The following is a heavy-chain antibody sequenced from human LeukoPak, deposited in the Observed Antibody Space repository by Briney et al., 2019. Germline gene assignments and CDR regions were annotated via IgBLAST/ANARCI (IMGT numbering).Heavy chain of an antibody. CDR3: AKDVLSGTYYYFDQ. D-gene: IGHD1-26*01. CDR1: GFTFSSYA. CDR2: ISGSGSNT. Sequence: GGSLRLSCAASGFTFSSYAMNWVRQAPGKGLEWISGISGSGSNTYYADSVMGRFTISRDNSKNTLYLQMNSLRAEDTAVYYCAKDVLSGTYYYFDQWGQGTLVTVSS. J-gene: IGHJ4*02. V-gene: IGHV3-23*01.